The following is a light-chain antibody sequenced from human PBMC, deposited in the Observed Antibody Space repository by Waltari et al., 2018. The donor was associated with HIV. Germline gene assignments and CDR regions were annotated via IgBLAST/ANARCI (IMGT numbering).Light chain of an antibody. V-gene: IGKV2-24*01. CDR3: MQATQFPYT. J-gene: IGKJ2*01. CDR2: KIS. Sequence: IVMTQTPLSSPVTLGQPASISCRSSQSLLHSDGNTYLNWLQQRPCQPPRLLIYKISKRFSGVPDRCSGSGAGTDFTLKISRVEAEDVGVYYCMQATQFPYTFGQGTKLEIK. CDR1: QSLLHSDGNTY.